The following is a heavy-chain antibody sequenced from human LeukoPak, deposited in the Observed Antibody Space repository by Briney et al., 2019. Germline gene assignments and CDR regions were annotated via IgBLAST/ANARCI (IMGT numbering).Heavy chain of an antibody. CDR1: GGSVSSGNYF. CDR3: ARAVGSSESNYFDP. D-gene: IGHD1-7*01. CDR2: IYTSGST. J-gene: IGHJ5*02. Sequence: TSETLSLTCTVSGGSVSSGNYFWSWIRQPAGKGLEWIGRIYTSGSTNYNPSLDSRVTISLDRSRNQFFLKLSSVTAADTAVYYCARAVGSSESNYFDPWGQGTLATVSS. V-gene: IGHV4-61*02.